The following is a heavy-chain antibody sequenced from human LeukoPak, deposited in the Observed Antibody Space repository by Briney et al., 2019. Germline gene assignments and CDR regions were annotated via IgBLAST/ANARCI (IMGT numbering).Heavy chain of an antibody. J-gene: IGHJ4*02. CDR1: GYTFTTYD. CDR3: ARGLGYCSGGSCSHFDY. V-gene: IGHV1-8*01. D-gene: IGHD2-15*01. Sequence: APVKVSCKASGYTFTTYDINWVRQATGQGLEWMGWMNPNSGNTGYAQKFQGRVTMTRNTSISTAYMELSSLRSEDTAVYYCARGLGYCSGGSCSHFDYWGQGTLVIVSS. CDR2: MNPNSGNT.